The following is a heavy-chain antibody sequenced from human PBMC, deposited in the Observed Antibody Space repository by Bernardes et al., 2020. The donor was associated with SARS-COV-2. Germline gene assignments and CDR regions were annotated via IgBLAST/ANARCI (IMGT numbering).Heavy chain of an antibody. CDR1: GASISSSIYY. D-gene: IGHD5-12*01. CDR3: ARDDGPYDGADY. Sequence: SETLSLTCTVSGASISSSIYYWNWIRQPAGKGLEWIGRIYASGSTSYNPSLKSRVTISVDTSKNQFSLKLSSVTAADTAVYYCARDDGPYDGADYWGQGTLVAV. CDR2: IYASGST. J-gene: IGHJ4*02. V-gene: IGHV4-61*02.